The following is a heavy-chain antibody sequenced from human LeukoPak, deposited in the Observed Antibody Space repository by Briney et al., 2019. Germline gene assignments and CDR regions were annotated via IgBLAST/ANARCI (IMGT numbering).Heavy chain of an antibody. Sequence: PSETLSITCTVSGDSISSYYWSWIRQPPGKGLEWIGYIYYSGSTNYNPSLKSRVTMSVDTSKNQFSLKLSSVTAADTAVYFCARGTIAAAANVFDIWGQGTMVTVSS. CDR1: GDSISSYY. CDR2: IYYSGST. CDR3: ARGTIAAAANVFDI. V-gene: IGHV4-59*12. J-gene: IGHJ3*02. D-gene: IGHD6-13*01.